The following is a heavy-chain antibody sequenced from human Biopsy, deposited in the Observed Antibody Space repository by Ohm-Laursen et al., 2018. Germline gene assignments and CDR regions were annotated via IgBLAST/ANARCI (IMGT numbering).Heavy chain of an antibody. Sequence: GTLSLTCSVYGESFNGYYWSWIRQTPGKGLEWIGEINHSGRTNYNPSLKSRGTISVDTSKNQFSLKLRSVTAADTAVYYCARAVDYYDPYYYYGLDVWGQGTTVTVSS. CDR3: ARAVDYYDPYYYYGLDV. CDR2: INHSGRT. CDR1: GESFNGYY. D-gene: IGHD3-16*01. J-gene: IGHJ6*02. V-gene: IGHV4-34*01.